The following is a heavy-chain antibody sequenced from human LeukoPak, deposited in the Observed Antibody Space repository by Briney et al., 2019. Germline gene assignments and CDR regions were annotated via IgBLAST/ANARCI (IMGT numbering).Heavy chain of an antibody. CDR3: ARDDDWNYEDY. CDR1: GFTFSSYW. Sequence: HPGGSLRLSCAASGFTFSSYWMSWVRQAPGKGLEWVANIKRDGSEKYYVDSVKGRFTISRDNAKKSLYLQMNSLRAEDTAVYYCARDDDWNYEDYWGQGTLVTVSS. J-gene: IGHJ4*02. CDR2: IKRDGSEK. V-gene: IGHV3-7*01. D-gene: IGHD1-7*01.